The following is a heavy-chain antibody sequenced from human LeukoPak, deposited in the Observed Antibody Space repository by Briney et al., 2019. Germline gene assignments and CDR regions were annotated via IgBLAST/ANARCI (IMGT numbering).Heavy chain of an antibody. J-gene: IGHJ6*02. CDR3: ARDLPYYDFWSGYYSAYYGMDV. V-gene: IGHV1-8*01. Sequence: ASVKVSCKASGYTFTSYDINWVRQATGQGLEWMGWMNPNSGNTGYAQKFQGRVTMTRNTSISTAYMELSSLRSEDTAVYYCARDLPYYDFWSGYYSAYYGMDVWGQGTTVTVSS. D-gene: IGHD3-3*01. CDR1: GYTFTSYD. CDR2: MNPNSGNT.